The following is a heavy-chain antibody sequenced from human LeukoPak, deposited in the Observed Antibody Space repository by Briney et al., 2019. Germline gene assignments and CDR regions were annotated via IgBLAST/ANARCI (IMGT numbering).Heavy chain of an antibody. Sequence: SETLSLTCTVSGASINSYYWSWIRQPPGKGLEWIGCIHYSGNTNYNPSLKSRVTLSVDTSKNQFSLRLSSVSAADTAVYYCATVEVGTSDIWGQGTMVTVTS. D-gene: IGHD2-21*01. V-gene: IGHV4-59*01. J-gene: IGHJ3*02. CDR1: GASINSYY. CDR3: ATVEVGTSDI. CDR2: IHYSGNT.